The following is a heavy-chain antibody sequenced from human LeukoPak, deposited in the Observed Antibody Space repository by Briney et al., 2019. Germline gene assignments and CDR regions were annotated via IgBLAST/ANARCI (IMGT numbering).Heavy chain of an antibody. Sequence: GGSLRLSCAASGFTFSSYAMHWVRQAPGKGLEWVAVISYDGSNKYYADSVKGRFTISRDNVKKSLYLQMNSLRAEDTAVYYCARDLFLWGAFDIWGQGTMVTVSS. CDR3: ARDLFLWGAFDI. D-gene: IGHD2/OR15-2a*01. V-gene: IGHV3-30*04. J-gene: IGHJ3*02. CDR1: GFTFSSYA. CDR2: ISYDGSNK.